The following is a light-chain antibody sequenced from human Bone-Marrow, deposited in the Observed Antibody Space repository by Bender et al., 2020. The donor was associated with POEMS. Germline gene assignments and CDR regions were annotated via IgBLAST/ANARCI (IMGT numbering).Light chain of an antibody. V-gene: IGLV2-14*02. CDR1: SSDVGNFNL. CDR3: SSYTSSSTHVV. Sequence: QSALTQPASVSGSPGLSITISCTGSSSDVGNFNLVSWYQQHPGKAPKLIIYEVSNRPSGVSNRFSGSKSGNTASLTISGLQAEDEADYYCSSYTSSSTHVVFGGGTKLTVL. CDR2: EVS. J-gene: IGLJ2*01.